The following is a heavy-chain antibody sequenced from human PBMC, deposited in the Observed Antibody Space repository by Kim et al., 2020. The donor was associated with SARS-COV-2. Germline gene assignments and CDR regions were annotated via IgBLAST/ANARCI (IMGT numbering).Heavy chain of an antibody. J-gene: IGHJ4*02. CDR3: ARYSSSWLFDY. D-gene: IGHD6-13*01. Sequence: TNYAQKLQGRVTMTTDTSTSTAYMELRSLRSDDTAVYYCARYSSSWLFDYWGQGTLVTFSS. V-gene: IGHV1-18*01. CDR2: T.